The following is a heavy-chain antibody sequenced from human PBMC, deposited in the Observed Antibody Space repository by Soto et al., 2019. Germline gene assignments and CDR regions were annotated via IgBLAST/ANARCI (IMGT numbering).Heavy chain of an antibody. CDR1: GESFSGYY. D-gene: IGHD3-16*01. J-gene: IGHJ4*02. CDR3: GGYYDYAWGLGS. CDR2: INHSGST. Sequence: SETLSLTCAVYGESFSGYYWSWIRQPPGKGLEWIGEINHSGSTNYNPSLKSRVTMSVDTSKNQFSLKLNSVTAADTAVYYCGGYYDYAWGLGSWGQGTLVTVSS. V-gene: IGHV4-34*01.